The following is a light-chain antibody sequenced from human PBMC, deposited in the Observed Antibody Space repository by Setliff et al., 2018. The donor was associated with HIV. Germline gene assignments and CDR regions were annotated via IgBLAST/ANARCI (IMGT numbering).Light chain of an antibody. CDR3: SSYTSSNTLV. J-gene: IGLJ1*01. CDR1: TSDVGAYDY. Sequence: QSALTQPASVSGSPGQSITISCTGTTSDVGAYDYVSWYQQHPGKAPRLLIYDVSDRSLGVSRRFSGSKSGNTASLTISGLQTEDEADYYCSSYTSSNTLVFGTGTKVTVL. V-gene: IGLV2-14*03. CDR2: DVS.